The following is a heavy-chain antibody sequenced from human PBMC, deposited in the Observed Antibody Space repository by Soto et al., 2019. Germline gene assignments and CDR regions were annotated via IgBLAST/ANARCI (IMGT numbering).Heavy chain of an antibody. V-gene: IGHV1-69*12. CDR1: GGTFSSYA. D-gene: IGHD1-26*01. CDR2: IIPICGTA. CDR3: ASPGGSYYGGVVF. Sequence: QVQLVQSGAEVKKPGSSVKVSCKASGGTFSSYAISWVRQAPGQGLEWMGGIIPICGTADYVQKFQGRVTITADESTSTAYMELNGLRSEDTAVYYCASPGGSYYGGVVFWGQGTVVTVSS. J-gene: IGHJ4*02.